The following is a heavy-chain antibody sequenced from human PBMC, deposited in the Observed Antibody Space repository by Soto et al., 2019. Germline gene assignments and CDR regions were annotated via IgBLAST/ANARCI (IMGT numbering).Heavy chain of an antibody. V-gene: IGHV3-23*01. CDR1: RSTFSTYA. J-gene: IGHJ5*02. D-gene: IGHD2-2*01. CDR2: ISTSGGGT. Sequence: EVQLLESGGGSVQPGGSLRLSCAASRSTFSTYAMSWVRQAPGKGLEWVSTISTSGGGTYYADSVKGRFTISRDNSKNTLYLQMNNLRAEDTAVYYCAKDPTDYCSYTTCLNWFDPWGQGTLVTVSS. CDR3: AKDPTDYCSYTTCLNWFDP.